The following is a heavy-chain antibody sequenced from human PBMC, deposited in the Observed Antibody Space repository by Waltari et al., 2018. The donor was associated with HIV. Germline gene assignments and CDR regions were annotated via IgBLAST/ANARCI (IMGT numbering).Heavy chain of an antibody. J-gene: IGHJ4*02. D-gene: IGHD3-9*01. CDR3: ATNILIGPPGTHLPRYFAH. Sequence: QVQLVQSGAEVRKPGASVKVSCKTSGYTFTGHYMHWVRQAPGQGLEWMGWINPKSGGTNYAQKFQDRVTMTRDTSTSTVYMELTRLTSDDTTVYFCATNILIGPPGTHLPRYFAHWGQGTLVTVSS. CDR1: GYTFTGHY. V-gene: IGHV1-2*02. CDR2: INPKSGGT.